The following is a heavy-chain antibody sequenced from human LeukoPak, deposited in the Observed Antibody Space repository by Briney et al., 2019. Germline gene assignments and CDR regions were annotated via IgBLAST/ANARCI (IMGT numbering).Heavy chain of an antibody. CDR2: INHSGST. J-gene: IGHJ4*02. CDR3: ARALGGTSYIPDY. V-gene: IGHV4-34*01. CDR1: GGSFSGYY. Sequence: TTSETLSLTCAVYGGSFSGYYWSWIRQPPGKGLEWIGEINHSGSTNYNQSLKSRVTISVEKSKTQFSLKLSSVTAADTAVYYCARALGGTSYIPDYWGQGTLVTVSS. D-gene: IGHD2-2*01.